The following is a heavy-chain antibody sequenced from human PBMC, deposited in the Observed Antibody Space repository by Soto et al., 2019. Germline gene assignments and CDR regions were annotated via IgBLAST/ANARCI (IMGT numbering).Heavy chain of an antibody. J-gene: IGHJ6*03. CDR2: MNPNSGNT. V-gene: IGHV1-8*01. D-gene: IGHD3-3*01. CDR1: GYTFTSYD. Sequence: ASVKVSCKASGYTFTSYDINWVRQATGQGLEWMGWMNPNSGNTGYAQKFQGRVTMTRNTSISTAYMELSSLRSEDTAVYYCARGSKNNDFWSGYRYYYYYYMDVWGKGTTVTVSS. CDR3: ARGSKNNDFWSGYRYYYYYYMDV.